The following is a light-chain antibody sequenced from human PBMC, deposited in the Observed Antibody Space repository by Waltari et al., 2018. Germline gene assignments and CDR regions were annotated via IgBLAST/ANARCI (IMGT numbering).Light chain of an antibody. Sequence: QAVVTQEPSFSVSPGGTVTLTCGLSSGSVSTNYYPSWYQQTPGQAPRTLIYSTTARSSGVPVRVSGSILGHIAALSITVAQADDESDYYCVLFMDSGWVFGGGTKLTVL. CDR2: STT. CDR3: VLFMDSGWV. V-gene: IGLV8-61*01. CDR1: SGSVSTNYY. J-gene: IGLJ3*02.